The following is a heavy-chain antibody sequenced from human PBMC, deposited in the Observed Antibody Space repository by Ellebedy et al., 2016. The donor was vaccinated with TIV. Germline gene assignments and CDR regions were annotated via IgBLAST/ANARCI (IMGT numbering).Heavy chain of an antibody. Sequence: GESLKISCAASGFTFSSYAMSWVRQAPGKGLERVSAISGSGGSTYYADSVKGRFTVSRDNSKNTLYLQMNSLRAEDTAVYYCAKEPDSSGWFDPWGQGTLVTVSS. D-gene: IGHD3-22*01. CDR1: GFTFSSYA. J-gene: IGHJ5*02. V-gene: IGHV3-23*01. CDR2: ISGSGGST. CDR3: AKEPDSSGWFDP.